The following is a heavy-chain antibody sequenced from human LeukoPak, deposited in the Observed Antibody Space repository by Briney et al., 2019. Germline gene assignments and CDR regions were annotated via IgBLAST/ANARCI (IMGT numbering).Heavy chain of an antibody. V-gene: IGHV3-23*01. Sequence: GGSLRLSCAASGFTFGSYAMSWVRQAPGKGLEWVSAISGSGGSTYYADSVKGRFTISRDNSKNTLYLQMNSLRAEDTAVYYCATLGYCSSTSCIYNYYYYGMDVWGKGTTVTVSS. CDR3: ATLGYCSSTSCIYNYYYYGMDV. D-gene: IGHD2-2*01. J-gene: IGHJ6*04. CDR2: ISGSGGST. CDR1: GFTFGSYA.